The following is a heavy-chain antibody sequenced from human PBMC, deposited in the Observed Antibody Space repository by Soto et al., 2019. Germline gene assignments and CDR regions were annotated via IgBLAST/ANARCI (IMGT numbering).Heavy chain of an antibody. D-gene: IGHD3-10*01. V-gene: IGHV1-69*01. CDR3: ATPDRSMVRGLLGYSYGMDV. CDR2: IIPIYGSA. CDR1: GGTFNRHA. J-gene: IGHJ6*02. Sequence: QVRLVQSGAEVKKPGSSVKVSCKASGGTFNRHAFSWVRQAPGQGLEWMGGIIPIYGSAHYVEKFQGRVTITADESLSTAYLELSSLRSEDTAVYYCATPDRSMVRGLLGYSYGMDVWGQGTTITVSS.